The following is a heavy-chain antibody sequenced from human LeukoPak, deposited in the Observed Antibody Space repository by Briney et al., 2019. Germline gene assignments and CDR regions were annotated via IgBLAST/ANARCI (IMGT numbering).Heavy chain of an antibody. J-gene: IGHJ4*02. V-gene: IGHV3-30*04. D-gene: IGHD2-2*01. CDR2: ISYDGSNK. Sequence: GSLRLSCAASGFTFSSYAMHWVRQAPGKGLGWVAVISYDGSNKYYADSVKGRFTISRDDSKNTLYLQMNSLRAEDTAVYYCARSIVVVPAVDDYWGQGTLVTVSS. CDR3: ARSIVVVPAVDDY. CDR1: GFTFSSYA.